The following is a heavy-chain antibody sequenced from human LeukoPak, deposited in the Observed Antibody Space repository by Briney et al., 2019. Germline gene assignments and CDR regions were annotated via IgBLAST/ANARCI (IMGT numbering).Heavy chain of an antibody. CDR1: GFTFSNSP. D-gene: IGHD6-19*01. V-gene: IGHV3-23*01. CDR3: AKVFSGWREFDY. CDR2: ISETGVGT. Sequence: GGSLRLSCAASGFTFSNSPMTWVRQAPGKGLQWVSVISETGVGTYYADSVKGRFTISRDNSKNTLYLQMNRLRAEDTAVYYCAKVFSGWREFDYWGQGTLVTVSS. J-gene: IGHJ4*02.